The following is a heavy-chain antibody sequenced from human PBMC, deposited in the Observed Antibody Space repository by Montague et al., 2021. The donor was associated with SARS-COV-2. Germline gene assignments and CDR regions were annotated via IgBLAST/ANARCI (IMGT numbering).Heavy chain of an antibody. CDR2: IYNSGST. CDR3: ARVGRGSSWYEVAFDI. J-gene: IGHJ3*02. CDR1: GGSISRYS. V-gene: IGHV4-59*01. Sequence: SETLSLTCAVYGGSISRYSWTWIRQPPGKGLEWIGYIYNSGSTNXXPSLTSRVTISVDTPKNQFSPKLSSVAAADTAVYYCARVGRGSSWYEVAFDIWGQGTMVTVSS. D-gene: IGHD6-13*01.